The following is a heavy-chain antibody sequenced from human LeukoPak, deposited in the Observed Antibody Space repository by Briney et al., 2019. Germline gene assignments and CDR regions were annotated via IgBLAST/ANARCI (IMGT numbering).Heavy chain of an antibody. D-gene: IGHD3-22*01. V-gene: IGHV3-53*01. CDR2: IYSGGNT. Sequence: GGSLRLSCAASGFTVSSNYMSWVRQAPGKGLEWVSVIYSGGNTLYADSVKGRFTISRDNSKNTVYLQMNSLRAEDTAVYYCARGTPIYDSSGSCLDYWGQGTLVTVSS. J-gene: IGHJ4*02. CDR3: ARGTPIYDSSGSCLDY. CDR1: GFTVSSNY.